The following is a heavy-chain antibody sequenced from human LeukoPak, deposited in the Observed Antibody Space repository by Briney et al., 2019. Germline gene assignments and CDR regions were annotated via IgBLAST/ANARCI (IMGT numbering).Heavy chain of an antibody. V-gene: IGHV1-3*01. CDR2: INAGNGNT. Sequence: ASVKVSCKASGYTFTSYAMHWVRQAPGQRLEWMGWINAGNGNTKYSQKFQGRVTITRDTSASTAYMELSSLRSEDTAVYYCARVGVAATLLPYYYYGMDVWGQGTTVTVSS. D-gene: IGHD2-15*01. CDR1: GYTFTSYA. CDR3: ARVGVAATLLPYYYYGMDV. J-gene: IGHJ6*02.